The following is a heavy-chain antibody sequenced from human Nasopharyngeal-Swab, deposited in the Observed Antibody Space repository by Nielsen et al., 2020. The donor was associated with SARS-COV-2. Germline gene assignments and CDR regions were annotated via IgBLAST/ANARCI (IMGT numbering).Heavy chain of an antibody. V-gene: IGHV3-9*01. Sequence: SLKISCAASGFTFDDYAMHWVRQAPGKGLEWVSGISWNSGSIGYADSVKGRFTISRDNAKNSLYLQMNSLRAEDTALYYCARSRSAMDVWGQGTTVTVSS. CDR2: ISWNSGSI. CDR1: GFTFDDYA. CDR3: ARSRSAMDV. J-gene: IGHJ6*02.